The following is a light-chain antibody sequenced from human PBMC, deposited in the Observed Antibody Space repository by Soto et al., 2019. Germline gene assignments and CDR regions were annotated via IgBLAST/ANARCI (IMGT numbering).Light chain of an antibody. V-gene: IGLV6-57*01. CDR1: SGSIASNY. J-gene: IGLJ3*02. Sequence: NFMLTQPHSVSESPGKTVTISCTRSSGSIASNYVQWYQQRPGSSPTTVIYEDNQRPSWVPYRCSCAIDSSSNSASLTISVQTTEDDAYYCCQSFDSSDQVFGGGTKLTVL. CDR3: QSFDSSDQV. CDR2: EDN.